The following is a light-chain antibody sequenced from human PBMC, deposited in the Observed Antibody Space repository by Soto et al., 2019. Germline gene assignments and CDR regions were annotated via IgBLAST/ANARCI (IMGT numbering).Light chain of an antibody. V-gene: IGKV1-33*01. CDR1: QDISNY. J-gene: IGKJ4*01. CDR3: QQYDNLPLT. CDR2: ASS. Sequence: DIQMTQSPSSLSASVGDRVTITCQASQDISNYLNWYQQKPGKPPKLLIYASSKLETGVPSRFSGSGYGTDFTFTISSLQPEDIATYYCQQYDNLPLTFGGGTKVEIK.